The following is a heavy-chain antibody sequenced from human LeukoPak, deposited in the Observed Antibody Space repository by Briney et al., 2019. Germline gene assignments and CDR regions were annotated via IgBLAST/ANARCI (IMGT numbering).Heavy chain of an antibody. CDR2: ISGSGTNT. CDR3: AKGGSPVLYGSGRFDY. J-gene: IGHJ4*02. V-gene: IGHV3-23*01. D-gene: IGHD3-10*01. CDR1: GFTFSTYW. Sequence: GGSLRLSCAASGFTFSTYWMSWVRQAPGKGLEWVSVISGSGTNTYYADSVKGRFTISRDNSKNTLYLQMNSLRAEDTAVYYCAKGGSPVLYGSGRFDYWGQGTLVTVSS.